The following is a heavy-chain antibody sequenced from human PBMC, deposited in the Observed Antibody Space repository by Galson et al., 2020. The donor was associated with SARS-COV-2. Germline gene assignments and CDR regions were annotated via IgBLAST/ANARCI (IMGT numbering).Heavy chain of an antibody. V-gene: IGHV4-39*07. D-gene: IGHD4-17*01. CDR3: ARGPLDYGDLRDKGWFDP. Sequence: ASETLSLTCTVSGRSISSSSYYWGWIRQPPGKGLEWIGSLYYSGSTYYNPSLKSRVTISVDTSKNQFSLKLSSVTAADTAVYYCARGPLDYGDLRDKGWFDPWGQGTLVTVSS. CDR1: GRSISSSSYY. J-gene: IGHJ5*02. CDR2: LYYSGST.